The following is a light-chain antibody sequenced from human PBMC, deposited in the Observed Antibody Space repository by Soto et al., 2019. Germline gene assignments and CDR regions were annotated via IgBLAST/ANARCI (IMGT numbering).Light chain of an antibody. CDR1: QSVSSY. V-gene: IGKV3-11*01. Sequence: EVVLTQSPATLSLSPGEGATLSCRASQSVSSYLAWYQHKPGQAPRLLIYDASKRATGIPARFSGSGSGTDFTLTISSLEPEDFALYYCQHRSSWPLTFGGGTKVEI. J-gene: IGKJ4*01. CDR2: DAS. CDR3: QHRSSWPLT.